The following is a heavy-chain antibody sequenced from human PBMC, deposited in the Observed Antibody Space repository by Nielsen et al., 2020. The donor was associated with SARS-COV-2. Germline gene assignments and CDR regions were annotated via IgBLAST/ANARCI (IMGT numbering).Heavy chain of an antibody. D-gene: IGHD2-2*01. V-gene: IGHV3-48*04. CDR2: ISSSSSTI. Sequence: GESLKISCAASGFTFSSYSMNWVRQAPGKGLEWVSYISSSSSTIYYADSVKGRFTISRDNAKNSLYLQMNSLRAEDTAVYYCARVTDSTSIGFGYWGQGTLVTVSS. CDR1: GFTFSSYS. CDR3: ARVTDSTSIGFGY. J-gene: IGHJ4*02.